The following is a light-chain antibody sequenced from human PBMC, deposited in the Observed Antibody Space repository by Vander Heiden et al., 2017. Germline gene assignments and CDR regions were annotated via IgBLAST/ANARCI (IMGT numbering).Light chain of an antibody. CDR1: SSDIGGYNY. V-gene: IGLV2-8*01. CDR2: EVS. CDR3: SSYADSNNYV. J-gene: IGLJ1*01. Sequence: QSALPQPPSASGSPGQSVTISCTGTSSDIGGYNYVSWYQQHPGKAPKLMIYEVSKRPSGVPDRFSGSKSANTASLTVSGLQAEDEADYYCSSYADSNNYVFGTGTKVTVL.